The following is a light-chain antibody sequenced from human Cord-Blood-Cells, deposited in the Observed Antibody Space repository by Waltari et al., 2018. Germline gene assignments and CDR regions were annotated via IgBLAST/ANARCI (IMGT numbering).Light chain of an antibody. CDR3: AAWDDSLSGWV. Sequence: QSVLTQPPSASGTPGQRVTTSCSGSSSTIGSNYVYWYQQHPGTAPKLLIYRNNQRPSGVPDRFSGSKSGTSASLAISGLRSEDEADYYCAAWDDSLSGWVFGGGTKLTVL. V-gene: IGLV1-47*01. CDR1: SSTIGSNY. J-gene: IGLJ3*02. CDR2: RNN.